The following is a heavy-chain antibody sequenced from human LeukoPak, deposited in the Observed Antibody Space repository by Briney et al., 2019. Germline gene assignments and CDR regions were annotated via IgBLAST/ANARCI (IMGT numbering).Heavy chain of an antibody. CDR2: IYPGDSGT. Sequence: GESLKISCKGSGYSFTNYWIGWVRQMPGKGLELTGVIYPGDSGTRYSPSFQGQVTISADKSISSAYLQWSSLKASDIAMYYCARLPYCGGDCYPNWFDTWGQGTLVTVSS. V-gene: IGHV5-51*01. CDR1: GYSFTNYW. D-gene: IGHD2-21*02. CDR3: ARLPYCGGDCYPNWFDT. J-gene: IGHJ5*01.